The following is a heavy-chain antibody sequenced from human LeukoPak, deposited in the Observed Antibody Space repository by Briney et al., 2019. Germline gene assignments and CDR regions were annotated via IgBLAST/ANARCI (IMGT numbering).Heavy chain of an antibody. CDR2: IIGSGGRT. Sequence: PGGSLRLSCAASGFTFSNYAMSWVRQAPGKGLEWVSIIIGSGGRTHYADSVKGRFTISRDNSENTLYLQMNSLRADDTAVYYCARKPGYDRGWYYFDYWGQGTLVTVSS. V-gene: IGHV3-23*01. CDR1: GFTFSNYA. D-gene: IGHD6-19*01. J-gene: IGHJ4*02. CDR3: ARKPGYDRGWYYFDY.